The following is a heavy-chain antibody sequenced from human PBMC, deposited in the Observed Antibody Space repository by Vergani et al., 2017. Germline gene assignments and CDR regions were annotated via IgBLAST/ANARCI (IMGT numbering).Heavy chain of an antibody. Sequence: QVQLQESGPGLVKHSQTLSLTCTVSGGSISSGGYYWSWIRQHPGKGLEWSGYIYYSGSTYSNPSLKSRVTISVDTSKNQFSLKLSSVTAAATAVYYWPRDQLYRVNYFDYWGQGTLVTVSS. V-gene: IGHV4-31*03. CDR3: PRDQLYRVNYFDY. CDR1: GGSISSGGYY. J-gene: IGHJ4*02. CDR2: IYYSGST. D-gene: IGHD1-1*01.